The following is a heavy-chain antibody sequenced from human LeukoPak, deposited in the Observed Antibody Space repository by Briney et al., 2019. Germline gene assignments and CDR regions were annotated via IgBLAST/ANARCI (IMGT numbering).Heavy chain of an antibody. CDR1: GYTFTGYY. CDR3: ARGGRGSGSYPFDY. J-gene: IGHJ4*02. D-gene: IGHD3-10*01. CDR2: INPNSGGT. Sequence: AASVKVSCKASGYTFTGYYMHWVRRAPGQGLEWMGWINPNSGGTNYAQKFQGRVTMTRDTSISTAYMELSRLRSDDTAVYYCARGGRGSGSYPFDYWGQGTLVTVSS. V-gene: IGHV1-2*02.